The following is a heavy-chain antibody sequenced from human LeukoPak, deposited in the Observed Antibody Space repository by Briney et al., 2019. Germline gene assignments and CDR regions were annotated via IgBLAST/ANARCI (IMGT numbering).Heavy chain of an antibody. CDR2: IRYDGNNK. D-gene: IGHD6-13*01. J-gene: IGHJ6*03. V-gene: IGHV3-30*02. CDR3: ARAENGYSSSWSYNYYYYMDV. Sequence: GGSLRLSCAASEFTFSSYGMHWVRQAPGKGLEWVAFIRYDGNNKYYTDSVKGRFTISRDNSKNTLYLQMNSLSGEDTAVYYCARAENGYSSSWSYNYYYYMDVWGKGTTVTVSS. CDR1: EFTFSSYG.